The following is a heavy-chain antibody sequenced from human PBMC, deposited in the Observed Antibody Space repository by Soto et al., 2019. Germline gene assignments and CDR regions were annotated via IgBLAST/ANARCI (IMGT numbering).Heavy chain of an antibody. CDR1: GVTFSSYA. CDR3: ARRSALNLGPTDY. J-gene: IGHJ4*02. V-gene: IGHV1-69*13. CDR2: IIPIFGTA. Sequence: GASVKVSCKASGVTFSSYAISWVRQAPGQGLEWMGGIIPIFGTANYAQKFQGRVTITADESTSTAYMELSSLRSEDTAVYYCARRSALNLGPTDYWGQGTLVTVSS. D-gene: IGHD3-3*01.